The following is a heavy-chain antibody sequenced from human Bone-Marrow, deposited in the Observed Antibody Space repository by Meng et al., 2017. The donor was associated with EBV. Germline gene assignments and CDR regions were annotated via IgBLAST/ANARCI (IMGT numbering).Heavy chain of an antibody. CDR2: ISSSSSYI. CDR1: GFIFGSYT. Sequence: ADSGGGLVKPVGCVRFSGDSSGFIFGSYTMTWVREAPGKGLEWVSSISSSSSYIYYADSVKGQFTISRDNAKNSLYLQMNSLRAEDTAVYYCASHRGYWGQGTLVTVSS. J-gene: IGHJ4*02. V-gene: IGHV3-21*01. D-gene: IGHD1-14*01. CDR3: ASHRGY.